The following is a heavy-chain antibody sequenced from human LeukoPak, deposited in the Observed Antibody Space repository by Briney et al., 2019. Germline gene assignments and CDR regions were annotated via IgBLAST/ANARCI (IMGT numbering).Heavy chain of an antibody. J-gene: IGHJ4*02. Sequence: GGSLRLSCAASGFTFSSYAMSWVRQAPGKGLEWVSSISGSGGRTHYADSVRGRFTISRDNSKNTLYLQMGSLRAEDTAVYYCATPPTVTRNYWGQGTLVTVSS. CDR1: GFTFSSYA. CDR2: ISGSGGRT. D-gene: IGHD4-17*01. V-gene: IGHV3-23*01. CDR3: ATPPTVTRNY.